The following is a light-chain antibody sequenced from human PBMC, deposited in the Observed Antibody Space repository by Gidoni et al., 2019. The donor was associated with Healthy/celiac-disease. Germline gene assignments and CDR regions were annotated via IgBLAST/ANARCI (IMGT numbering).Light chain of an antibody. J-gene: IGKJ2*01. CDR1: QSVRSN. V-gene: IGKV3-15*01. Sequence: EIVMTQSPATLSVSPGERATLSCRASQSVRSNLACYQQKPGQAPRLLIYGASTRATGIPARFSGSVSGTEFTLTIRSLQSEDFSVYYCQQYNNWPPYTFGQGTKLEIK. CDR3: QQYNNWPPYT. CDR2: GAS.